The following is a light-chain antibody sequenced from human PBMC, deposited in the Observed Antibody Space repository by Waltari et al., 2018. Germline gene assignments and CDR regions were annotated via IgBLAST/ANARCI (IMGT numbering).Light chain of an antibody. Sequence: QLVLTQSSSASASPGPSVKLTCTLSSGHSITLLARPQQQPEKGPRYLMKVNSDGSHSKGDKIPDRFSGSSSGAEHFLTISSLQSEDEADYYCQTGGHGTWVFGGGTKLTVL. V-gene: IGLV4-69*01. J-gene: IGLJ3*02. CDR1: SGHSITL. CDR2: VNSDGSH. CDR3: QTGGHGTWV.